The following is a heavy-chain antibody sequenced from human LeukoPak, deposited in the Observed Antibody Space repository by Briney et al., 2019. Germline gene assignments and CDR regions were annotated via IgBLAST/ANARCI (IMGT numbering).Heavy chain of an antibody. CDR1: GDTLTELS. Sequence: ASVKVSCKVSGDTLTELSTHWVRQAPGKGPEWMGGFDPEHGEMIYAQKLQGRVTMTEDRSTDTAYMELSSLRSEDTAVYYCATGGPWDLLKYWGQGSLITVPS. D-gene: IGHD3-9*01. CDR2: FDPEHGEM. J-gene: IGHJ4*02. CDR3: ATGGPWDLLKY. V-gene: IGHV1-24*01.